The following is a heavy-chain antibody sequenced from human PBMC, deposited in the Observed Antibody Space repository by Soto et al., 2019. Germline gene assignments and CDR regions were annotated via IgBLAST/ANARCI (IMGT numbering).Heavy chain of an antibody. CDR2: ISSSSSYI. D-gene: IGHD3-22*01. CDR1: GFTFSSYS. Sequence: GGSLRVSCAASGFTFSSYSMNWVRQAPGKGLEWVSSISSSSSYIYYADSVKGRFTISRDNAKNSLYLQMNSLRAENTAVYYCARQGPYDSSGYFLYYYYYGMDVWGQGTTVTVSS. J-gene: IGHJ6*02. V-gene: IGHV3-21*01. CDR3: ARQGPYDSSGYFLYYYYYGMDV.